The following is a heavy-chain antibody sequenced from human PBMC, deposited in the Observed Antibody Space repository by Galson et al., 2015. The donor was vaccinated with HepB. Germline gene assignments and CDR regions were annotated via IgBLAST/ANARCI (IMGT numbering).Heavy chain of an antibody. J-gene: IGHJ5*02. CDR1: GGSISSYY. CDR3: ARAGYSYGYDWFDP. V-gene: IGHV4-4*07. D-gene: IGHD5-18*01. Sequence: ETLSLTCTVSGGSISSYYWSWIRQPAGKGLEWIGRIYTSGSTNYNPSLKSRVTMSVDTSKNQFSLKLSSVTAADTAVYYCARAGYSYGYDWFDPWGQGTLVTVSS. CDR2: IYTSGST.